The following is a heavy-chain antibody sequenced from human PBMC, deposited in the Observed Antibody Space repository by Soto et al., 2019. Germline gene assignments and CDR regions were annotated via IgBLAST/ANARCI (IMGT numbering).Heavy chain of an antibody. J-gene: IGHJ2*01. CDR3: ARGTPLVPAATYWYFDL. D-gene: IGHD2-2*01. CDR1: GGSISGYY. Sequence: PSETLSLTCTVSGGSISGYYWSWIRQPAGKGLEWIGRIYTSGSTNYNPSLKSRVTMSVDTSKNQFSLKLSSVTAADTAVYYCARGTPLVPAATYWYFDLWGRGTLVTVSS. V-gene: IGHV4-4*07. CDR2: IYTSGST.